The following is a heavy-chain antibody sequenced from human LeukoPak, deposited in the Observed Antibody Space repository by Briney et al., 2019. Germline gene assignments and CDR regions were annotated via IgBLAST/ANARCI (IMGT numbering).Heavy chain of an antibody. CDR3: AKDLGRYRNNYFDY. D-gene: IGHD1-26*01. CDR2: ISGSGGGT. V-gene: IGHV3-23*01. Sequence: GGSLRLSCAASGFTFNSYAMSWVRQAPEKGLEWVATISGSGGGTYYADSVKGRFTISRDDSKNTLYLQMNSLRAEDTAIYYCAKDLGRYRNNYFDYWGQGTLVTVSS. J-gene: IGHJ4*02. CDR1: GFTFNSYA.